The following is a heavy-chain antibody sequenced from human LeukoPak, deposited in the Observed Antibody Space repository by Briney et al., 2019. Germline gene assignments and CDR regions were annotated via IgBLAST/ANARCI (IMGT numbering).Heavy chain of an antibody. CDR1: GYSFTSYW. Sequence: KSGESLKISCKGSGYSFTSYWIGWVRQMPGKGLEWMGIIYPGDSDTRYSPSFQGQVTISADKSISTAYLQWSSLKASDTAMYYCARHLAWDDSSGYYYVAAFDIWGQGTMVTVSS. V-gene: IGHV5-51*01. CDR2: IYPGDSDT. D-gene: IGHD3-22*01. CDR3: ARHLAWDDSSGYYYVAAFDI. J-gene: IGHJ3*02.